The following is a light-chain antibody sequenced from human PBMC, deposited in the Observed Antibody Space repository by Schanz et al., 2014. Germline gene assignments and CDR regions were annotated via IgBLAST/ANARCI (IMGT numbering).Light chain of an antibody. J-gene: IGLJ1*01. V-gene: IGLV2-23*02. CDR2: DVS. CDR3: CSYAGSSTS. CDR1: SSDVGGYNY. Sequence: QSALTQPASVSGSPGQSITISCTGTSSDVGGYNYVSWYQRHPGKAPKLMIYDVSNRPSGVSNRFSGSKSGNTASLTISGLQAEDEADYYCCSYAGSSTSFGTGTKLTVL.